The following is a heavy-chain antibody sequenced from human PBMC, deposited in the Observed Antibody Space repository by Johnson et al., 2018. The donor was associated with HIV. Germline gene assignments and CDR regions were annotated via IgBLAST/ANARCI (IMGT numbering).Heavy chain of an antibody. Sequence: EVQLVESGGGSVQPGRSLRLCCAASGFTFDDYGMSWVRQAPGKGLEWVSVIYSGGSTFYADSVKGRFSISRDNSGNTLYLQMDSLRVEDKAVYYCASQVRGLRLGVDAFDIWGQGTMVTVSS. CDR3: ASQVRGLRLGVDAFDI. CDR1: GFTFDDYG. CDR2: IYSGGST. D-gene: IGHD3-16*01. V-gene: IGHV3-66*04. J-gene: IGHJ3*02.